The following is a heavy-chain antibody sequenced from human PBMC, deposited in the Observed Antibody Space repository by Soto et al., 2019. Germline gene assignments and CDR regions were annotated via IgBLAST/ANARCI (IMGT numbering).Heavy chain of an antibody. CDR1: GFTFSSYG. CDR3: AKDGEGVVVVAATEFDS. D-gene: IGHD2-15*01. Sequence: QVQLVESGGGVVQPGRSLRLSCAASGFTFSSYGMHWVRQAPGKGLEWVAVISYDGSNKYYADSVKGRFTISRDNYKNTLYLQMNRLRAEDTAVYYCAKDGEGVVVVAATEFDSWGQGTLVTVSS. CDR2: ISYDGSNK. V-gene: IGHV3-30*18. J-gene: IGHJ4*02.